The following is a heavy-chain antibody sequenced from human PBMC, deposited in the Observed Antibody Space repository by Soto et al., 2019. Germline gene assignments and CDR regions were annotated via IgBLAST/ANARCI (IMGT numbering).Heavy chain of an antibody. CDR2: ISGSGGST. V-gene: IGHV3-23*01. CDR3: SKDISSGSYLDY. J-gene: IGHJ4*02. CDR1: GFTFSSYA. Sequence: EVQLLESGGGLVQPGGSLRLSCAASGFTFSSYAMSWVRQAPGKGLEWVSAISGSGGSTYYADSVKGRFTISRDNSKNTRYLQMNSLRAEDTAVYYCSKDISSGSYLDYWGQGTLVTVSS. D-gene: IGHD1-26*01.